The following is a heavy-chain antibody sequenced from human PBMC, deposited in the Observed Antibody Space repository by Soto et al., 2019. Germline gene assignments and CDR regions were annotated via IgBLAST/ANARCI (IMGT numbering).Heavy chain of an antibody. CDR3: ARDKFYGMDV. CDR1: GFTLNGYW. Sequence: EVQLVESGGGLVQPGGSLILSCAASGFTLNGYWLHWVRQAPGEGLVCVSRINHDGSTFYADSVKGCFTISRDDAKNMVYLQMDTLRVEDTAVYYCARDKFYGMDVWGQGTTVTVSS. J-gene: IGHJ6*02. V-gene: IGHV3-74*01. CDR2: INHDGST.